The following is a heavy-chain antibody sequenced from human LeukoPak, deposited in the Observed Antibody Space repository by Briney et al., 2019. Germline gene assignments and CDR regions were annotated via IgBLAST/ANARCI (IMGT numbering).Heavy chain of an antibody. V-gene: IGHV3-66*01. CDR2: IYSGGST. Sequence: GGSLRLYCAASGFTVSSNYMSWVRQAPGKGLEWFSVIYSGGSTYYADSVKGRFTISRDNSKNTLYLQMNSLRAEDTAVYFCARDKPSIGMDVWGQGTTVTVSS. CDR1: GFTVSSNY. J-gene: IGHJ6*02. CDR3: ARDKPSIGMDV.